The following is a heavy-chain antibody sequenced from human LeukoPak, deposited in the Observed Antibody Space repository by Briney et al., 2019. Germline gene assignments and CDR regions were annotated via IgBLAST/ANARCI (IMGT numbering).Heavy chain of an antibody. CDR3: ASTPYDSDDY. J-gene: IGHJ4*02. Sequence: GGSLRLSCAASGFTFSNYAMTWVRQAPGKGLEWVSSISSSSSYIYYADSVKGRFTISRDNAKNSLYLQMNSLRAEDTAVYYCASTPYDSDDYWGQGTLVTVSS. CDR1: GFTFSNYA. D-gene: IGHD3-22*01. V-gene: IGHV3-21*01. CDR2: ISSSSSYI.